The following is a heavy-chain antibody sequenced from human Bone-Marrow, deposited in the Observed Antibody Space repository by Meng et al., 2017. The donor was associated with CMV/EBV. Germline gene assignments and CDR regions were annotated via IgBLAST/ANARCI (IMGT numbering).Heavy chain of an antibody. CDR1: GHTLRGYC. CDR3: ASSYYNFWSGPTFDY. CDR2: INPNSGAT. D-gene: IGHD3-3*01. J-gene: IGHJ4*02. V-gene: IGHV1-2*02. Sequence: SGHTLRGYCIFWVRQAPGQGLEWMGWINPNSGATNYAQKFQGRVTMTSDTSISTVYMELSRLRSDDTAVYFCASSYYNFWSGPTFDYWGQGTLVTVSS.